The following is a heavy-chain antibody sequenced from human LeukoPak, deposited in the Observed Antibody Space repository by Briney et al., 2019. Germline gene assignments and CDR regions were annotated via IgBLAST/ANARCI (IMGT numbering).Heavy chain of an antibody. CDR1: GYTFTGYY. J-gene: IGHJ4*02. D-gene: IGHD6-19*01. V-gene: IGHV1-2*02. Sequence: ASVKVSCKASGYTFTGYYMHWVRQAPGQGLEWMGWINPNSGGTNYAQKFQGRVTMTRDTSISTAYMELSRLRSDDTAVYYCAKLEGGRIAVAGNYFDYWGQGTLVTVSS. CDR2: INPNSGGT. CDR3: AKLEGGRIAVAGNYFDY.